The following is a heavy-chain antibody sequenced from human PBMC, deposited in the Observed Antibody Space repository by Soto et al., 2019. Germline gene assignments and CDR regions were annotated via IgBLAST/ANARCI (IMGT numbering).Heavy chain of an antibody. CDR1: GYSFTSYG. Sequence: QVQLVQSGSEVKKPGASVTVSCKTSGYSFTSYGISWVRQAPGQGLEWMGWLSGYNGNTNYAQNLQGRVTLTTDTSRSTDYMELRSLRSDDTAVYYCARGSFDYGDYNPSVENFDYWGQGTLVTVSS. CDR2: LSGYNGNT. CDR3: ARGSFDYGDYNPSVENFDY. D-gene: IGHD4-17*01. V-gene: IGHV1-18*04. J-gene: IGHJ4*02.